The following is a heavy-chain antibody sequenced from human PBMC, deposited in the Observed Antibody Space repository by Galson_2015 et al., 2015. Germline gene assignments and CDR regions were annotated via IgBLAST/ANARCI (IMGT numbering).Heavy chain of an antibody. CDR3: ARQILDYDFWSGYYPTNFDY. CDR1: EFTFSSYY. J-gene: IGHJ4*02. D-gene: IGHD3-3*01. Sequence: SLRLSCAASEFTFSSYYMSWVRQAPGTGLEWVSSISSTTTYIYYADSVEGRFTISRDNAKNSLYLQMNSLGAEDMAVYYCARQILDYDFWSGYYPTNFDYWGQGTLVTVSS. CDR2: ISSTTTYI. V-gene: IGHV3-21*01.